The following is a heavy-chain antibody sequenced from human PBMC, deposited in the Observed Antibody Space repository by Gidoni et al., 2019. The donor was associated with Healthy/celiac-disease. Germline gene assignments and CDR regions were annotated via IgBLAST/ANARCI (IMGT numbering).Heavy chain of an antibody. D-gene: IGHD4-17*01. CDR3: ASETTVTTFFYFDY. J-gene: IGHJ4*02. CDR1: GGSISSYY. Sequence: QVQLQESGPGLVKPSETLSLTCTVSGGSISSYYWSWIRQPAGKGLEWIGRIYTSGSTNYNPSLKSRVTMSVDTSKNQFSLKLSSATAADTAVYYCASETTVTTFFYFDYWGQGTLVTVSS. CDR2: IYTSGST. V-gene: IGHV4-4*07.